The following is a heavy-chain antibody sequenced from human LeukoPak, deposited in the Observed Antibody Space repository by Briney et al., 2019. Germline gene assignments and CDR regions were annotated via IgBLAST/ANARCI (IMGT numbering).Heavy chain of an antibody. CDR2: ISYDGSNK. Sequence: GGSLRLSCAASGFTFSSYAMHWVRQAPGKGLEWVAVISYDGSNKYYADSVKGRFTISRDNSKNTLYLQMNSLRAEDTAVYYCVRDLIHYYGLSYYFDYWGQGTLVTVSS. J-gene: IGHJ4*02. D-gene: IGHD3-10*01. CDR3: VRDLIHYYGLSYYFDY. V-gene: IGHV3-30-3*01. CDR1: GFTFSSYA.